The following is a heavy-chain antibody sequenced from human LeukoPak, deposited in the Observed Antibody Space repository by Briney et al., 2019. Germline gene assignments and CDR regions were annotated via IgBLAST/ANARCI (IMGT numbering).Heavy chain of an antibody. CDR2: IYPGDIAT. CDR1: GYRFTSYW. Sequence: GESLKTSCKGSGYRFTSYWIGWVRQMPGKGLEWMGIIYPGDIATRYSPSFQGQVTISADKSIRTAYLQWSSLKASDTAMYYCATTKYYFDYWGQGTLVTVSS. J-gene: IGHJ4*02. V-gene: IGHV5-51*01. CDR3: ATTKYYFDY.